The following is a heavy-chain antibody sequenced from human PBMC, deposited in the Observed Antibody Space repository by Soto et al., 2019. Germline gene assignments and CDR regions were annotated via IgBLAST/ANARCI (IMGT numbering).Heavy chain of an antibody. V-gene: IGHV5-51*01. J-gene: IGHJ3*02. Sequence: GESLKISCKGSGYSFTSYWIGWVRQMPGKGLEWMGIIYPGDSDTRYSPSFQGQVTISADKSISTAYLQWSSLKASDAAMYYCASSHGSGSYYPDAFDIWGQGTMVTVSS. CDR1: GYSFTSYW. CDR2: IYPGDSDT. D-gene: IGHD3-10*01. CDR3: ASSHGSGSYYPDAFDI.